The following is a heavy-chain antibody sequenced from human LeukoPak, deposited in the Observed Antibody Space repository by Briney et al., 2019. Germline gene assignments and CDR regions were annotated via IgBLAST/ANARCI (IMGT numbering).Heavy chain of an antibody. CDR1: GFTFSSYA. Sequence: GGSLRLSCVASGFTFSSYAMSWVRQAPGKGLEGVAAISGSGGSTYYADSVKGRFTISRDNSKNTMYLQMNSLRAEDTAVYYCANFVGATPDAFDIWGQGTMVTVSS. CDR3: ANFVGATPDAFDI. CDR2: ISGSGGST. D-gene: IGHD1-26*01. V-gene: IGHV3-23*01. J-gene: IGHJ3*02.